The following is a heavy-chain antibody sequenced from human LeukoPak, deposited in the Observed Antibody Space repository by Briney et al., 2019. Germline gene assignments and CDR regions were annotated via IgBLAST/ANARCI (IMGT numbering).Heavy chain of an antibody. CDR1: GGSISTYY. D-gene: IGHD1-20*01. V-gene: IGHV4-59*08. CDR3: VGGPNNYYFDL. CDR2: VYKSRSA. J-gene: IGHJ4*02. Sequence: SETLSLTCTVPGGSISTYYCGWVRQPPGKGLEWIGYVYKSRSANYNPSLTSRVILSVDTSKNHLSLKLSSVTAADTAVYFCVGGPNNYYFDLWGQGTLVTVSS.